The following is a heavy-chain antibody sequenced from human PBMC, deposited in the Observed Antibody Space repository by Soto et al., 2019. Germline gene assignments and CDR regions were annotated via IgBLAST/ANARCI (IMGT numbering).Heavy chain of an antibody. V-gene: IGHV1-69*02. Sequence: QVQLVQSGAEVKKPRASVKVSCKASGGTFSSYTISWVRQAPGQGLEWMGRIIPILGIANYAQKFQGRVTITADKSPSTADMELSSLGSEDTAVYYCARGGNYYDSSGRYGMDVWGQGTTVTVSS. J-gene: IGHJ6*02. D-gene: IGHD3-22*01. CDR3: ARGGNYYDSSGRYGMDV. CDR1: GGTFSSYT. CDR2: IIPILGIA.